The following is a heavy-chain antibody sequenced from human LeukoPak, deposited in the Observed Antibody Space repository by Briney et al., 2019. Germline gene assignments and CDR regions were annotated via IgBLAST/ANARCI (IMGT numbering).Heavy chain of an antibody. Sequence: GGSLRLSCAASGLTFSTYAMRWIRQAPGKGLEWVSSIGGSGTTSYADSVKGRFTISRDLSKITVYLQMNSLRAEDTAVYYCAQDRGARYPFGMDVWGQGTTVTVSS. V-gene: IGHV3-23*01. D-gene: IGHD2-2*01. CDR1: GLTFSTYA. CDR2: IGGSGTT. J-gene: IGHJ6*02. CDR3: AQDRGARYPFGMDV.